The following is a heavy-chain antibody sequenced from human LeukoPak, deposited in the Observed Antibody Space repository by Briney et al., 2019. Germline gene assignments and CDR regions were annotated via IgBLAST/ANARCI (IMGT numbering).Heavy chain of an antibody. J-gene: IGHJ4*02. Sequence: SETLSLTCTVSGGSISSYYWSWIRQPPGKGLEWIGYIYYSGSTNYNPSLKSRVTISVDTSKNQFSLKLSSVTAADTAVYYCARPQSSEGRDFDYWGQGTLVTVSS. V-gene: IGHV4-59*12. CDR2: IYYSGST. CDR3: ARPQSSEGRDFDY. D-gene: IGHD3-22*01. CDR1: GGSISSYY.